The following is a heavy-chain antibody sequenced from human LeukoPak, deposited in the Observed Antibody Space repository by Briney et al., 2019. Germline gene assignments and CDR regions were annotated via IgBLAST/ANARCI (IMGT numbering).Heavy chain of an antibody. V-gene: IGHV3-9*03. Sequence: PGGSLRLSCAASGFTFDDYAMHWVRQAPGKGLEWVSGISWNSGSIGYADSVKGRFTISRDNAKHSLYLQMNSLRAEDMALYYCAKGQWELPDSEFDYWGQGTLVTVSS. CDR2: ISWNSGSI. CDR3: AKGQWELPDSEFDY. CDR1: GFTFDDYA. J-gene: IGHJ4*02. D-gene: IGHD1-26*01.